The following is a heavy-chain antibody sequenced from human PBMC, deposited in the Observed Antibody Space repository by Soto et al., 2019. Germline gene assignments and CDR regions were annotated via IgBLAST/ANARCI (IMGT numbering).Heavy chain of an antibody. CDR2: ISYDGSNK. Sequence: QVQLVESGGGVVQPGRSLRLSCAASGFTFSSYAMHWVRQAPGKGLEWVAVISYDGSNKYYADSVKGRFTISRDNSKNXLYLQMNSLRAEDTAVYYCARDLPYYYDSSGSFDYWGQGTLVTVSS. CDR1: GFTFSSYA. D-gene: IGHD3-22*01. V-gene: IGHV3-30-3*01. CDR3: ARDLPYYYDSSGSFDY. J-gene: IGHJ4*02.